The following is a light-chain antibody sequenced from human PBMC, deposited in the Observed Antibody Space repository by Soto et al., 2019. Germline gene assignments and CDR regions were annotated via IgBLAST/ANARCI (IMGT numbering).Light chain of an antibody. CDR1: SSNIGSNY. CDR3: AAWDDSLSGNVV. V-gene: IGLV1-47*01. CDR2: RNN. Sequence: QSVLTQPPSASGTPGQRVTISCSGSSSNIGSNYVYWYQQLPGTAPKLLIYRNNQRPPGVPDRFSGSKSGTSASLAISGLRSEDEADYYCAAWDDSLSGNVVFGGGTKVTVL. J-gene: IGLJ2*01.